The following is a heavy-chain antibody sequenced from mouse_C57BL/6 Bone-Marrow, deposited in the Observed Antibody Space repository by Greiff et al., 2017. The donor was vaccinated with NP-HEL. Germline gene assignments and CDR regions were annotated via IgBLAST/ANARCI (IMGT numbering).Heavy chain of an antibody. D-gene: IGHD2-1*01. V-gene: IGHV10-1*01. CDR1: GFSFNTYA. Sequence: EVKLMESGGGLVQPKGSLKLSCAASGFSFNTYAMNWVRQAPGKGLEWVARIRSKSNNYATYYADSVKDRFTISRDDSESMLYLQMNNLKTEDTAMYYCVRRSYGNYDAMDYWGQGTSVTVSS. CDR3: VRRSYGNYDAMDY. CDR2: IRSKSNNYAT. J-gene: IGHJ4*01.